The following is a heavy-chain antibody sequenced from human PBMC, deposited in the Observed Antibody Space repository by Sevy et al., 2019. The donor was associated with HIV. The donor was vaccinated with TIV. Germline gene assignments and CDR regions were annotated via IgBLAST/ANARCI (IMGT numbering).Heavy chain of an antibody. CDR3: ARGDRHNDENYDC. D-gene: IGHD1-1*01. V-gene: IGHV4-30-4*01. CDR1: GGSISSGDYY. Sequence: SETLSLTCTVSGGSISSGDYYWSWIRQPPGKGLEWIGYIYYSGSTDYNPSLRTRVTISVDTSKNQFSLKLSSVTAADTAVYYCARGDRHNDENYDCWGQRTLVTVSS. CDR2: IYYSGST. J-gene: IGHJ4*02.